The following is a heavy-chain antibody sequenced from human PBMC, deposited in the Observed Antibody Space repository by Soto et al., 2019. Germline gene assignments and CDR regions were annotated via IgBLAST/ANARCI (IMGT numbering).Heavy chain of an antibody. CDR1: GLTVSSNY. D-gene: IGHD1-26*01. CDR3: AKDRSGSYSYGMDV. Sequence: PGGSLRLSCAASGLTVSSNYMSWVRQAPGKGLEWVSAISGSGGSTYYADSVKGRFTISRDNSKNTLYLQMNSLRAEDTAVYYCAKDRSGSYSYGMDVWGQGTTVTVSS. J-gene: IGHJ6*02. V-gene: IGHV3-23*01. CDR2: ISGSGGST.